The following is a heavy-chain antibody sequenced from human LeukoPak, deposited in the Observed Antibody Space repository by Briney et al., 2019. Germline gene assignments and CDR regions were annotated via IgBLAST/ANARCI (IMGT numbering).Heavy chain of an antibody. CDR1: GFTFSSYE. CDR3: AKRRGLELLYYYYMDV. D-gene: IGHD1-7*01. Sequence: GGSLRLSCAASGFTFSSYEMNWVRQAPGKGLEWVSYISSSGSTIYYADSVKGRFTISRDNSKNTLYLQMNSLRAEDTAVYYCAKRRGLELLYYYYMDVWGKGTTVTISS. V-gene: IGHV3-48*03. CDR2: ISSSGSTI. J-gene: IGHJ6*03.